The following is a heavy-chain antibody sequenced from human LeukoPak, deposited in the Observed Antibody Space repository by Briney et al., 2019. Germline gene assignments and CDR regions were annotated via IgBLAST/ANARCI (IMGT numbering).Heavy chain of an antibody. CDR2: INPSGGST. CDR3: ARVSQLVSGWRSTNFDY. D-gene: IGHD6-19*01. J-gene: IGHJ4*02. CDR1: GGTFSSYA. Sequence: ASVKVSCKASGGTFSSYAISWVRQAPGQGLEWMGIINPSGGSTSYAQKFQGRVTMTRDTSTSTVYMELSSLRSENTAVYYCARVSQLVSGWRSTNFDYWGQGTLVTVSS. V-gene: IGHV1-46*01.